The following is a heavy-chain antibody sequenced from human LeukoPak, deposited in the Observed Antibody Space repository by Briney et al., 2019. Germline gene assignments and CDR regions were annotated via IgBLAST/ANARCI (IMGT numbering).Heavy chain of an antibody. CDR1: GFTVSSNS. J-gene: IGHJ4*02. CDR3: TRKTPGRTPFDY. Sequence: PGGSLRLSCTVSGFTVSSNSMSWVRQAPGKGLEWVSFIYSDNTHYSDSVKGRFTISRDNSKNTLYLQMNSLRAEDTAIYYCTRKTPGRTPFDYWGQGILVTVSS. D-gene: IGHD2-15*01. CDR2: IYSDNT. V-gene: IGHV3-53*01.